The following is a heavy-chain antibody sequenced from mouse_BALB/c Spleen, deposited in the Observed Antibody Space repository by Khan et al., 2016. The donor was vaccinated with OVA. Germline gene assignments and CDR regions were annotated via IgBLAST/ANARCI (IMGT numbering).Heavy chain of an antibody. Sequence: EVKLLESGPGLVKPSQSLSLTCTVTGYSITSDYAWNWIRQFPGNILEWMGYINYSGGTSYLPSLKSRISITRDTSKNQFFLQLNSVTTEDSATYYCSRWFTYWGQGTLVTVS. J-gene: IGHJ3*01. CDR1: GYSITSDYA. CDR3: SRWFTY. CDR2: INYSGGT. V-gene: IGHV3-2*02.